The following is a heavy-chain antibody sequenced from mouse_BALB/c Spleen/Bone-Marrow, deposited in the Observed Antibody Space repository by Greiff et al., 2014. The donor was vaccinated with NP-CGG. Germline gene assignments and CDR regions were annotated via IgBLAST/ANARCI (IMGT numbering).Heavy chain of an antibody. CDR2: ISNGGIYT. V-gene: IGHV5-6*01. CDR3: VRPYDYGTWFAY. CDR1: GFPFSTYG. J-gene: IGHJ3*01. Sequence: VQLKEAGGELVKPGGAPKISCAGPGFPFSTYGMSLGCQTPDKRVGGGAAISNGGIYTYYPDTVKGRFTISRDNAKNTLYLQMSSLKSEDTAMYYCVRPYDYGTWFAYWGQGTLVTVSA. D-gene: IGHD2-4*01.